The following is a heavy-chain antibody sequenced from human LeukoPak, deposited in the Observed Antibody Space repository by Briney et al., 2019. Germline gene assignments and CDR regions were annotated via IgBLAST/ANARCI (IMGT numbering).Heavy chain of an antibody. CDR2: INHSGST. J-gene: IGHJ4*02. D-gene: IGHD2-15*01. CDR3: ARGIRIFGY. V-gene: IGHV4-34*01. CDR1: GGSFSVYY. Sequence: SETLSLTCAVYGGSFSVYYWSWIRQPPGKGLEWIGEINHSGSTNYNPSLKSRVTISVDTSKNQFSLKLSSVTAADTAVYYCARGIRIFGYWGQGTLVTVSS.